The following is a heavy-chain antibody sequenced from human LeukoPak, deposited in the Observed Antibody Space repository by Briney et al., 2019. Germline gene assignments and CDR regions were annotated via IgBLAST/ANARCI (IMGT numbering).Heavy chain of an antibody. J-gene: IGHJ6*03. CDR3: ARVGHSSSWYDTHYYYYYMDV. CDR1: GFTFSSYS. Sequence: PGGSLRLSCAASGFTFSSYSMNWVRQAPGKGLEWVSSISSSSSYIYYADSVKGRFTISRDNAKNSLYLQMNSLRAEDTAVYYCARVGHSSSWYDTHYYYYYMDVWGKGTTVTISS. V-gene: IGHV3-21*04. D-gene: IGHD6-13*01. CDR2: ISSSSSYI.